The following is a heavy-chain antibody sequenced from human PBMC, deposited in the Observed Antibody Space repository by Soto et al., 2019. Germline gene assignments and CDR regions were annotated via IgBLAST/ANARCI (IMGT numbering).Heavy chain of an antibody. V-gene: IGHV3-23*01. Sequence: GGSLRLSCAASGFTFSSYAMSWVRQAPGKGLEWVSAISGSGGSTYYADSVKGRFTISRDKSKNTLYLQMNSLRAEDTAVYYCAKDLQWYDILTGYDYWGQGTLVTVSS. CDR2: ISGSGGST. D-gene: IGHD3-9*01. CDR1: GFTFSSYA. J-gene: IGHJ4*02. CDR3: AKDLQWYDILTGYDY.